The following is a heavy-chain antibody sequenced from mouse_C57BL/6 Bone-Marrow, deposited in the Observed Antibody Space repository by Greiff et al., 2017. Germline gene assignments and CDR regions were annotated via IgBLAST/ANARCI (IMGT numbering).Heavy chain of an antibody. CDR3: ATPNYGSGYGYWYFDV. CDR1: GFNIKDYY. V-gene: IGHV14-2*01. J-gene: IGHJ1*03. CDR2: IDPEDGEP. Sequence: VQLQQSGAELVKPGASVKLSCTASGFNIKDYYMHWVKQRTEQGLEWIGRIDPEDGEPKSAPNFPGKATITADTSSNTAYLQLSSLTSEDTAVYYCATPNYGSGYGYWYFDVWGTRTTVTVSS. D-gene: IGHD1-1*01.